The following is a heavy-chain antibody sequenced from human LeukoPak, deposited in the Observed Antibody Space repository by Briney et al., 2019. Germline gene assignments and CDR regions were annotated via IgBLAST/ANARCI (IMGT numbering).Heavy chain of an antibody. CDR2: ISGSSSYI. D-gene: IGHD2-2*02. CDR1: GFTFSSYS. CDR3: ARDPRARPAAIEYDY. J-gene: IGHJ4*02. Sequence: PGGSLRLSCAASGFTFSSYSMNWVRQAPGKGLEWVSSISGSSSYIYYADSVKGRFTISRDNAKNSLYLQMNSLRAEDTAVYYCARDPRARPAAIEYDYWGQGTLVTVSP. V-gene: IGHV3-21*01.